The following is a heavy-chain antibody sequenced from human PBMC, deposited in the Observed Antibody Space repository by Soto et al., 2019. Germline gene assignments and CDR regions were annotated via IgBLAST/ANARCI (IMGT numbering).Heavy chain of an antibody. Sequence: GGSLRLSCAASGFTVSSNYMSWVRQAPGKGLEWVSGISGSGDSTYYADSVKGRFTVSRDNSKNTLYLQMNSLRAEDTAVFYCAKERSSGWSFDYWGQGT. CDR3: AKERSSGWSFDY. CDR2: ISGSGDST. J-gene: IGHJ4*02. D-gene: IGHD6-19*01. V-gene: IGHV3-23*01. CDR1: GFTVSSNY.